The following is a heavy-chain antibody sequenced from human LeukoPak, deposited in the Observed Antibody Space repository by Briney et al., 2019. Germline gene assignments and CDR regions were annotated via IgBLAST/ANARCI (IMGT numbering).Heavy chain of an antibody. CDR2: ISAYNGNT. CDR3: ARDQARYYYDSSGYADY. Sequence: ASVKVSCKASGYTFTSYGISWVRQAPGQGLEWMGWISAYNGNTNYAQKLQGRVTMTTDTSPSTAYMELRSPRSDDTAVYYCARDQARYYYDSSGYADYWGQGTLVTVSS. V-gene: IGHV1-18*01. J-gene: IGHJ4*02. CDR1: GYTFTSYG. D-gene: IGHD3-22*01.